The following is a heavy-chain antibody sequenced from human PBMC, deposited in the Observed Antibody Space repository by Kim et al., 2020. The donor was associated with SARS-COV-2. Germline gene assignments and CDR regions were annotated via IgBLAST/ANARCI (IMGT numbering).Heavy chain of an antibody. Sequence: GGSLRLSCAASGFIFSDSTMHWVRQASGKGLEWVGHIRSKTKNYVTAYAASVKGRFTVSRDDSKNTAYLQMNSLRAGDTAVYYCIKSLGSSSDYWGRGTLVTVSS. J-gene: IGHJ4*02. D-gene: IGHD6-13*01. V-gene: IGHV3-73*01. CDR1: GFIFSDST. CDR3: IKSLGSSSDY. CDR2: IRSKTKNYVT.